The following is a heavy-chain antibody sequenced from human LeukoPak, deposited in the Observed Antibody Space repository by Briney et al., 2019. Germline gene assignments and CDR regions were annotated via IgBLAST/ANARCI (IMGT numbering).Heavy chain of an antibody. CDR1: GFTFSSYG. D-gene: IGHD6-13*01. CDR2: ISYDGSNK. CDR3: AKDPSWD. J-gene: IGHJ4*02. V-gene: IGHV3-30*18. Sequence: PGGSLRLSCAASGFTFSSYGMHWVRQAPGKGLEWVAVISYDGSNKYYADSVKGRFTISRDNSKNTLYLQMNSLRAEGTAVYYCAKDPSWDWGQGTLVTVSS.